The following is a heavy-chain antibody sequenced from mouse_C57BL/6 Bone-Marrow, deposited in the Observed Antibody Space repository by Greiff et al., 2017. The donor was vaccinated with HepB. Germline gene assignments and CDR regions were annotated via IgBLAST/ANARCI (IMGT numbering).Heavy chain of an antibody. V-gene: IGHV1-81*01. CDR1: GYTFTSYG. J-gene: IGHJ2*01. Sequence: QVQLQQSGAELARPGASVKLSCKASGYTFTSYGISGVKQRTGQGLEWIGEIYPRSGNTYYNEKFKGKATLTADKSSSTAYMELRSLTSEDSAVYFCARPDGFLYYFDYWGQGTTLTVSS. CDR2: IYPRSGNT. CDR3: ARPDGFLYYFDY. D-gene: IGHD2-3*01.